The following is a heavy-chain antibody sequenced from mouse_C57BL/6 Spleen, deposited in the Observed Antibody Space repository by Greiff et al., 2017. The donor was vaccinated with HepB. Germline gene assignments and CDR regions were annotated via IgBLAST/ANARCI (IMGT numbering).Heavy chain of an antibody. CDR1: GYTFTSYW. D-gene: IGHD1-1*01. CDR2: IDPSDSYT. V-gene: IGHV1-69*01. J-gene: IGHJ2*01. Sequence: VQLQQSGAELVMPGASVKLSCKASGYTFTSYWMHWVKQRPGQGLEWIGEIDPSDSYTNYNQKFKGKSTLTVDKSSSTAYMQLSSLTSEDSAVYYCARSLYYYGSSRYFDYWGQGTTLTVSS. CDR3: ARSLYYYGSSRYFDY.